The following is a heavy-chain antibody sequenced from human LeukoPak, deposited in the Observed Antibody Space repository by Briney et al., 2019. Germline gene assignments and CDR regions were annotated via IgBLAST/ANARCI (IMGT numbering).Heavy chain of an antibody. CDR1: GFIFSDYS. CDR2: ITTSRDQ. J-gene: IGHJ4*02. V-gene: IGHV3-21*06. CDR3: ARDSYCPNDVCYDY. Sequence: PGGSLRLSCAASGFIFSDYSMGWVRQAPGRGLEWVTSITTSRDQYHADSVKGRFTVSRDNAKSSVYLQMDSLRADDTAVYYCARDSYCPNDVCYDYWGQGVLVTVS. D-gene: IGHD2-8*01.